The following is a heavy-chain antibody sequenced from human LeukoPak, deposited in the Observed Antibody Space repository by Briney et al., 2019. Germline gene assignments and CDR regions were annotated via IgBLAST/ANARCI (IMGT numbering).Heavy chain of an antibody. CDR2: ISSSTSTI. D-gene: IGHD6-19*01. V-gene: IGHV3-48*01. CDR1: GFTFSSYS. J-gene: IGHJ4*02. Sequence: GGSLRLSCAASGFTFSSYSMNWVRQAPGKGLEWVSYISSSTSTIYYADSVKGRFTISRDNSKNTLYLQMNSLGVKETAVYYCARDWGIAVAFGYFDYWGQGTLVTVSS. CDR3: ARDWGIAVAFGYFDY.